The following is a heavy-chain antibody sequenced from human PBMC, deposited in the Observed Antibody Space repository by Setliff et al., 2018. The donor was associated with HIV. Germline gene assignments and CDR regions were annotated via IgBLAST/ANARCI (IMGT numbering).Heavy chain of an antibody. V-gene: IGHV4-59*01. CDR1: GGSINNYY. CDR3: GRTDGGGESSGWYYYYYYYMDV. Sequence: PSETLSLTCTVSGGSINNYYWSWIRQPPGKGLEWIGYIYYNGNTNYNPSLRGLVTMSVDTSKNRLSLKLSSLTTADTAVYYCGRTDGGGESSGWYYYYYYYMDVWGKGISVTVSS. J-gene: IGHJ6*03. D-gene: IGHD6-19*01. CDR2: IYYNGNT.